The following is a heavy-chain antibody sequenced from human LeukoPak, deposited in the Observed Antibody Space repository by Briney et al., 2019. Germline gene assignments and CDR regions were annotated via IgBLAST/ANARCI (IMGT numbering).Heavy chain of an antibody. CDR2: IRYDGSNQ. CDR3: APRNRGY. Sequence: GGSLRLSCAASGFTFSSYGMHWVRQAPGKGLEWVAFIRYDGSNQYYADSVKGRFTISRDNSKNTMYLQMNNLRPEDTAVYYCAPRNRGYWGQGTLVTVSS. J-gene: IGHJ4*02. D-gene: IGHD1-14*01. CDR1: GFTFSSYG. V-gene: IGHV3-30*02.